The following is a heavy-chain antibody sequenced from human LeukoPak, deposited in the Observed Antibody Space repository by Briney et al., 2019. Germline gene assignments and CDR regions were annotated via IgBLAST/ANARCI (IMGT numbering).Heavy chain of an antibody. CDR3: ARGGAAGTRFDY. J-gene: IGHJ4*02. CDR1: GGSISSGSYY. V-gene: IGHV4-61*02. D-gene: IGHD6-13*01. CDR2: IYTSGST. Sequence: PSQTLSLTCTVSGGSISSGSYYWSWIRQPAGKGLEWIGRIYTSGSTNYNPSLKSRVTISVDTSKNQFSLKLSSVTAADTAVYYCARGGAAGTRFDYWGQGTLVTVSS.